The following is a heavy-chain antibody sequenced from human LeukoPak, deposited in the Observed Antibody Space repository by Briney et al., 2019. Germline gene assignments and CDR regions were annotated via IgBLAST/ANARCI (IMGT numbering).Heavy chain of an antibody. CDR1: RFTVSTSY. CDR3: ARLNEGYYYYYMDV. V-gene: IGHV3-66*02. D-gene: IGHD1-1*01. J-gene: IGHJ6*03. CDR2: IYAGGST. Sequence: GGSLRLSCAASRFTVSTSYMTWARQAPGKGLQWVSVIYAGGSTFYADSVRGRFTVSRDNSKNTLYLQMFGLRAEDTAVYYCARLNEGYYYYYMDVWGKGTTVTVSS.